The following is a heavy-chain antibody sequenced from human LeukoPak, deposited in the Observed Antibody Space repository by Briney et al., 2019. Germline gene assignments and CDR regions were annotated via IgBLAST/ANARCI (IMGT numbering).Heavy chain of an antibody. Sequence: PGGSLRLSCAASGFTFSSYSMNWVCQAPGKGLEWVSYISSSSGTIYYADSVKGRFTISRDNAKNSLYLQMNSLRAEDTAVYYCARGKGYSSSWYLIDYWGQGTLVTVSS. J-gene: IGHJ4*02. V-gene: IGHV3-48*01. CDR2: ISSSSGTI. D-gene: IGHD6-13*01. CDR3: ARGKGYSSSWYLIDY. CDR1: GFTFSSYS.